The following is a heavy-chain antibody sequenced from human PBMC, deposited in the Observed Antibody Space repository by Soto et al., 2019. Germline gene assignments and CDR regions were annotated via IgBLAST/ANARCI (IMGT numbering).Heavy chain of an antibody. Sequence: QVQLVQSGAEVKKPGASVKVSCKASGYTFTSYGISWVRQAPGQGLEWMGWISAYNGNTNYPQKLQGRVTITTDTYTSTAYMELRSLRSDDTAVYYCARGAPVYTHRTYGSGSPPVDYWGQGTLVTVSS. V-gene: IGHV1-18*01. D-gene: IGHD3-10*01. J-gene: IGHJ4*02. CDR1: GYTFTSYG. CDR2: ISAYNGNT. CDR3: ARGAPVYTHRTYGSGSPPVDY.